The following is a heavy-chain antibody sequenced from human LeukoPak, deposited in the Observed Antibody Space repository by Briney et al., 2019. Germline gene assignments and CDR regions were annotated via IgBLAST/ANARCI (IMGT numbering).Heavy chain of an antibody. D-gene: IGHD6-6*01. CDR3: ARDNPAQVAVVSARQDDDAFDI. CDR1: GYTFTSYG. V-gene: IGHV1-18*01. CDR2: ISAYNGNT. Sequence: GASVKVSCKASGYTFTSYGISWVRQAPGQGLEWMGWISAYNGNTNYAQKLQGRVTMTTDTSTSTAYMELRSLRSDDTAVYYCARDNPAQVAVVSARQDDDAFDIWGQGTMVTVSS. J-gene: IGHJ3*02.